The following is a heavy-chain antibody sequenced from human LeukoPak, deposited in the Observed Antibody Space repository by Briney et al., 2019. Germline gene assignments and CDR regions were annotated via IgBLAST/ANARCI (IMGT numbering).Heavy chain of an antibody. CDR2: INPNSGGT. CDR1: GYAFTGYY. V-gene: IGHV1-2*02. CDR3: AREGDSYGDYVVDY. D-gene: IGHD4-17*01. J-gene: IGHJ4*02. Sequence: ASVKVSCKASGYAFTGYYMHWVRQAPGQGLEWMGWINPNSGGTNYAQKFQGRVTMTRDTSISTAYMELSRLRSDDTAVYYCAREGDSYGDYVVDYCGQGPLITVSS.